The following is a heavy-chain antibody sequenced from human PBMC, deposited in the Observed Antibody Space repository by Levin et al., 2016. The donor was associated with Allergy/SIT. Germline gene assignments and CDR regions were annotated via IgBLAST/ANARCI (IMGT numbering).Heavy chain of an antibody. J-gene: IGHJ3*02. V-gene: IGHV3-30-3*01. CDR2: ISYDGSNK. D-gene: IGHD1-7*01. CDR1: GFTFSSYA. CDR3: ARGGTTNDDAFDI. Sequence: GGSLRLSCAASGFTFSSYAMHWVRQAPGKGLEWVAVISYDGSNKYYADSVKGRFTISRDNSKNTLYLQMNSLRAEDTAVYYCARGGTTNDDAFDIWGQGTMVTVSS.